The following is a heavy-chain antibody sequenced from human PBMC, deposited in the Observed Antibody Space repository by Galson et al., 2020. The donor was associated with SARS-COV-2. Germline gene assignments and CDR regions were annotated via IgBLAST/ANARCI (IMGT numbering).Heavy chain of an antibody. J-gene: IGHJ3*02. D-gene: IGHD3-3*01. CDR1: GFTFDDYA. CDR2: ISWNSGSI. Sequence: GGSLRLSCAASGFTFDDYAMHWVRQAPGKGLEWVSGISWNSGSIGYADSVKGRFTISRDNAKNSLYLQMNSLRAEDTALYYCAKVGVSEDAFDIWGQGTMVTVSS. CDR3: AKVGVSEDAFDI. V-gene: IGHV3-9*01.